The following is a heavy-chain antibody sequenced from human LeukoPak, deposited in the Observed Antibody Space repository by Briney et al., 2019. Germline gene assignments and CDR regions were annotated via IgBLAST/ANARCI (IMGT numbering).Heavy chain of an antibody. J-gene: IGHJ4*02. Sequence: GGSLRLSCAASGFTFSSHTMSWVRQAPGKGLEWVANIKQDGSEKYYVDSVKGRFTISRDNAKNSLYLQMNSLRAEDTAVYYCARVRGVVIATCFDYWGQGTLVTVSS. V-gene: IGHV3-7*01. CDR3: ARVRGVVIATCFDY. CDR1: GFTFSSHT. CDR2: IKQDGSEK. D-gene: IGHD2-21*01.